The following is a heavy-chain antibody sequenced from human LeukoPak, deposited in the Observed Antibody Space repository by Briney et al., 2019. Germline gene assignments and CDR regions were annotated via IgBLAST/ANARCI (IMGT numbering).Heavy chain of an antibody. V-gene: IGHV1-8*01. D-gene: IGHD2-2*01. CDR1: GYTFVSYD. Sequence: ASVKVSCKASGYTFVSYDINWVRQATGQGPEWMGWMSPKSGNTGYAQKFQGRVTMTRNTSISTAYMELSSLRSEDTAVYYCARSHRYCSSTSCSYYFDYWGQGTLVTVSS. J-gene: IGHJ4*02. CDR2: MSPKSGNT. CDR3: ARSHRYCSSTSCSYYFDY.